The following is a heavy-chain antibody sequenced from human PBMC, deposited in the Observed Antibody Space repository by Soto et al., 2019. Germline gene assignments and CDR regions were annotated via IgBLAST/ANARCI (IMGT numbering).Heavy chain of an antibody. CDR1: GFTFSTYW. D-gene: IGHD3-16*01. V-gene: IGHV3-7*01. CDR2: MNQAGSER. J-gene: IGHJ4*02. CDR3: VCGGNFFVY. Sequence: EVQLVESGGGLVQPGGSLRLPCAASGFTFSTYWMTWVRQPPGKGLEWVASMNQAGSERYYVDFVRGRFTISGDKAKNSLYLQMNSLRAEDTAVYYCVCGGNFFVYWGQGTLVTVSP.